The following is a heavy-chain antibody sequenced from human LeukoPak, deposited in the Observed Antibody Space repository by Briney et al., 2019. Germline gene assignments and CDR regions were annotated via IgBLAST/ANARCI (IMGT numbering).Heavy chain of an antibody. CDR3: ARDVTYYFDY. CDR2: IYYSGST. V-gene: IGHV4-31*03. CDR1: GGSISSGGYY. D-gene: IGHD3-16*01. Sequence: SETLSLTCTVSGGSISSGGYYWSWIRQHPGKGLEWIGYIYYSGSTYYNPSLKSRVTISVDTSKNQFSLKLSSVTAADTAVYYCARDVTYYFDYWGQGTLVTVSS. J-gene: IGHJ4*02.